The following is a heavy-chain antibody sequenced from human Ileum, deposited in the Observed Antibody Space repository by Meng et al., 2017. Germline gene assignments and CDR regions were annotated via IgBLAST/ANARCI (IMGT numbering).Heavy chain of an antibody. Sequence: QLQLQESGPGLVKPAESLSLMCTVSGGSSSSSSHCCGWIRQPPGKGLEWIGSFCYSGTTYYNPSLKSRVSMSVDTSKKQISLKLNSVTAADTAVYYCARRTGEVDLLDYWGQGTLVTVSS. V-gene: IGHV4-39*01. D-gene: IGHD7-27*01. CDR2: FCYSGTT. CDR3: ARRTGEVDLLDY. CDR1: GGSSSSSSHC. J-gene: IGHJ4*02.